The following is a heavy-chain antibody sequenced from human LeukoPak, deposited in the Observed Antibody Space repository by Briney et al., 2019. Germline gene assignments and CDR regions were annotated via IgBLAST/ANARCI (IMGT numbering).Heavy chain of an antibody. CDR1: GFTFSDYY. CDR3: ARVGGYGSGRGWFDP. J-gene: IGHJ5*02. D-gene: IGHD3-10*01. Sequence: GGSLRLSCAASGFTFSDYYMTWIRQAPGKGLEWVSYISSSSSYTEYADSVKGRFTISRDTAKNSVYLQMNSLRADATAVYYCARVGGYGSGRGWFDPWGQGTLVTVSS. V-gene: IGHV3-11*05. CDR2: ISSSSSYT.